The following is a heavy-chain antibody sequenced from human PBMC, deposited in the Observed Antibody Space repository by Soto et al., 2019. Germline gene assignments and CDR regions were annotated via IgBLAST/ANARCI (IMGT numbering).Heavy chain of an antibody. J-gene: IGHJ4*02. CDR2: IKQDGSEK. CDR1: GFTFSSYW. V-gene: IGHV3-7*01. CDR3: AREMNVAIAAFDY. Sequence: GGSLRLSCAASGFTFSSYWMSWVRQAPGKGLEWVANIKQDGSEKYYVDSVKGRFTISRDNAKNSLYLQMNSLRAEDTAVYYCAREMNVAIAAFDYWGQGTLVTVSS. D-gene: IGHD6-6*01.